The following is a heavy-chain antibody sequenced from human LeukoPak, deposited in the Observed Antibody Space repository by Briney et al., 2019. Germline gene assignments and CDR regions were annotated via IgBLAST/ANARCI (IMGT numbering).Heavy chain of an antibody. D-gene: IGHD3-22*01. CDR3: ARIDSSGYLSSDY. CDR2: ISSGSSIT. J-gene: IGHJ4*02. CDR1: EFTFSIYN. Sequence: GGSLRLSCAASEFTFSIYNMNWVRQAPGKGLEWVAYISSGSSITHDADSVKGRFTISRDNAKNSVYLQMNSLRAEDTAVYYCARIDSSGYLSSDYWGQGTLVTVSS. V-gene: IGHV3-48*01.